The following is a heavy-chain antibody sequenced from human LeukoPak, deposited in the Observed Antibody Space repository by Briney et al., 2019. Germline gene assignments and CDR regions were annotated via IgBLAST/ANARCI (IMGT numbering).Heavy chain of an antibody. CDR2: ISGSGGST. Sequence: SGGSLRLSCAASGFTFSSYAMSWLRQAPGKGREWVSAISGSGGSTYYADYVKGRFTISRDNSKNTLYLKMSSLRAEDTAVYYCGKRVAAHFDYWGQGTLVTVSS. J-gene: IGHJ4*02. CDR1: GFTFSSYA. V-gene: IGHV3-23*01. D-gene: IGHD2-15*01. CDR3: GKRVAAHFDY.